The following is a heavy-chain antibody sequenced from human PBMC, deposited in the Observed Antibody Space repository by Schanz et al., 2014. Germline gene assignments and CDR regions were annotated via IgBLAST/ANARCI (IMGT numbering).Heavy chain of an antibody. CDR1: GFTFNNYD. Sequence: EVQLVESGGGLVQPGGSLRLSCAASGFTFNNYDMNWVRLVPGKGLECVSGISGGGGSAYYADSVKGRFTISRDNSKNTLYLQMSSLRAEDTAVYFCAKGRGGTSSEGLDQYYGMDVWGQGTTVTVSS. CDR3: AKGRGGTSSEGLDQYYGMDV. CDR2: ISGGGGSA. V-gene: IGHV3-23*04. J-gene: IGHJ6*02. D-gene: IGHD6-6*01.